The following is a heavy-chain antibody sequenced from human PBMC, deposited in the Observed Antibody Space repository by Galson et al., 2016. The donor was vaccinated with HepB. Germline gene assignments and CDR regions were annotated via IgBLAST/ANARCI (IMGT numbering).Heavy chain of an antibody. V-gene: IGHV3-23*01. CDR1: GFAFSNYS. D-gene: IGHD5-12*01. CDR3: ANSGPTVATFHY. J-gene: IGHJ4*02. Sequence: SLRLSCAASGFAFSNYSMNWVRQAPGKGLEWVSGISGSGGNTCYADSVKGRFTISRDNSKNTTYVEMNSLKAEDTAIYYWANSGPTVATFHYWGQGTLVTVSS. CDR2: ISGSGGNT.